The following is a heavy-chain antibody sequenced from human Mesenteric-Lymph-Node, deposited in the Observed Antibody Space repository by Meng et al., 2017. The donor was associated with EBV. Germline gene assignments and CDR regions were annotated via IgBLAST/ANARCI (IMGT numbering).Heavy chain of an antibody. Sequence: QVQLVQSGAEGKKLGAAVKVSCKASGYTFTSYDINWVRQATGQGLEWIGWMNPDNGNTASAEKFQGRVTMTRNTSTNTAYMELNSLTSEDTAVYYCSRDSIYQGRDSWGQGTLVTVSS. D-gene: IGHD2-2*01. V-gene: IGHV1-8*01. CDR1: GYTFTSYD. CDR3: SRDSIYQGRDS. CDR2: MNPDNGNT. J-gene: IGHJ4*02.